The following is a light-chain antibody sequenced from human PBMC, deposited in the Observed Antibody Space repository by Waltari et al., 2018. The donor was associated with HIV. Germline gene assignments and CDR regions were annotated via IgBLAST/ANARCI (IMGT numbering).Light chain of an antibody. V-gene: IGLV1-47*02. CDR3: ASRDDNLSHWV. CDR1: RSNIGNNF. CDR2: NTD. Sequence: QSVLTQPPSMSRPPGQRVFISRSGSRSNIGNNFVSWFQEVSGRAPKLIIYNTDQRPSGVPDRFSAAKSGSSASLAITGLQSDDEAVYFCASRDDNLSHWVFGGGTKLTV. J-gene: IGLJ3*02.